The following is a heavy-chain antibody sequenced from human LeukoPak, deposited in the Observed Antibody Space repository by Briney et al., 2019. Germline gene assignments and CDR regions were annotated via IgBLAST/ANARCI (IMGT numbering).Heavy chain of an antibody. CDR3: AKGFQTYGELSFDG. J-gene: IGHJ4*02. Sequence: GGSLRLSCAASGFTFSNYAMSWVRQAPGKGLEWVSTVSGSAYNTYYAASVKGRCTISRDNSKNTLYLQMNSLRADDTAVYYCAKGFQTYGELSFDGWGQGTLVAVSP. D-gene: IGHD4-17*01. V-gene: IGHV3-23*01. CDR2: VSGSAYNT. CDR1: GFTFSNYA.